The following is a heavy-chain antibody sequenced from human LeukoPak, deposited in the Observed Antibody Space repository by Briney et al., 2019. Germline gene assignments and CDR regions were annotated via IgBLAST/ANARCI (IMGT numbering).Heavy chain of an antibody. Sequence: GASVKVSCKASGYTFTSYGISWGRQAPGRGLEWMGWISAYNGNTKYAQKLQGRVTMTTDTSTSTAYMELRSLRSDDTAVYYCARDTSVDYSSSSGDYWGQGTLVTVSS. CDR1: GYTFTSYG. CDR2: ISAYNGNT. CDR3: ARDTSVDYSSSSGDY. J-gene: IGHJ4*02. V-gene: IGHV1-18*01. D-gene: IGHD6-6*01.